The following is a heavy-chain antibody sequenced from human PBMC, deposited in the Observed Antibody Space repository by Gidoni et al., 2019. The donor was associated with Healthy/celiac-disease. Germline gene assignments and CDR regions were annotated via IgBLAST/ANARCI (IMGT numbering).Heavy chain of an antibody. CDR2: ISGSGGST. CDR3: ARSTCYDILTGYCHSYYYYGMDV. J-gene: IGHJ6*02. D-gene: IGHD3-9*01. V-gene: IGHV3-23*01. Sequence: EVQLLESGGGLVQPGGSLRLSCAASGFTFSSSAMSWVRQAPGKGLEWVSAISGSGGSTYYADSVKGRFTISRDNSKNTLYLQMNSLRAEDTAVYYCARSTCYDILTGYCHSYYYYGMDVWGQGTTVTVSS. CDR1: GFTFSSSA.